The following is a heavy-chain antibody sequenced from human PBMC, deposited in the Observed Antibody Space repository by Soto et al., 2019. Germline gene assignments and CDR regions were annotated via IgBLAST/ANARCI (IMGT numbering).Heavy chain of an antibody. CDR1: GFTFRNYA. D-gene: IGHD2-21*02. CDR3: VKDWANRERCDGDCLNY. V-gene: IGHV3-23*01. J-gene: IGHJ4*02. CDR2: ISGRDGGT. Sequence: EVQLLESGGGLVQPGGSLRLSCAASGFTFRNYAMTWVRQAPGKGLEWVSLISGRDGGTHYADSVKGRFTISRDNSENMLYLQMNSLRAEDTAVYFFVKDWANRERCDGDCLNYWGQGTLVTVSS.